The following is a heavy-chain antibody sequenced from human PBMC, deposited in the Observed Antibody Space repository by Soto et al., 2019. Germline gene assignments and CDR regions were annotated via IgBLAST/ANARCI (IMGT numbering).Heavy chain of an antibody. CDR3: ASPGGGMTTVTPTWFDP. J-gene: IGHJ5*02. CDR2: INPIFGTA. CDR1: GYTFTGYY. V-gene: IGHV1-69*01. D-gene: IGHD4-4*01. Sequence: QVQLVQSGAEVKKPGASVKVSCKASGYTFTGYYMHWVRQAPGQGLEWMGWINPIFGTANYAQKFQGRVTITADESTSTAYMELSSLRSEDTAVYYCASPGGGMTTVTPTWFDPWGQGTLVTVSS.